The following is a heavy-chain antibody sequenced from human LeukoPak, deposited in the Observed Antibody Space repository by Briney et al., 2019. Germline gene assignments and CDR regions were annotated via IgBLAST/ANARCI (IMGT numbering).Heavy chain of an antibody. CDR2: ISSGYSTI. CDR3: ARDPETNWGWDFDP. CDR1: GFTFSSYG. Sequence: PGGSLRLSCAASGFTFSSYGMNWVRQAPGKGLEWVSYISSGYSTIYYAASVKGRFTISRDNAKNSLYLQMNSLRAEDTAVYYCARDPETNWGWDFDPWGQGTLVTVSS. V-gene: IGHV3-48*01. D-gene: IGHD7-27*01. J-gene: IGHJ5*02.